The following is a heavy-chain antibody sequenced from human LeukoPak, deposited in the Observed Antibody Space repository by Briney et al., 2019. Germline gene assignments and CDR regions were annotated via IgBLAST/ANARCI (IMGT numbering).Heavy chain of an antibody. CDR3: ARWGYSHGYFDY. J-gene: IGHJ4*02. Sequence: PSETLSLACTVSGGSISSSSYYWGWIRQPPGKGRVWIGSIYYSGSTYYNPSLKSRVTISVDTSKNQFSLKLSSVTAADTAAYYCARWGYSHGYFDYWGQGTLVTVSS. CDR2: IYYSGST. V-gene: IGHV4-39*01. D-gene: IGHD1-26*01. CDR1: GGSISSSSYY.